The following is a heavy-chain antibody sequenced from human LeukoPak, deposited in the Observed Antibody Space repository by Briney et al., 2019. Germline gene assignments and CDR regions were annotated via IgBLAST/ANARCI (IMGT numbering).Heavy chain of an antibody. Sequence: ASVKVSCRASGYTFTSYYMHWVRHAPGQGLELMGIINPSGGSTNYAKKFQGRLTMTTDTSTSTAYMELRNRRSDDTALYYCATEGGWQPTDYGDHVYWGQGTLVTVSS. CDR2: INPSGGST. J-gene: IGHJ4*02. CDR3: ATEGGWQPTDYGDHVY. CDR1: GYTFTSYY. D-gene: IGHD4-17*01. V-gene: IGHV1-46*01.